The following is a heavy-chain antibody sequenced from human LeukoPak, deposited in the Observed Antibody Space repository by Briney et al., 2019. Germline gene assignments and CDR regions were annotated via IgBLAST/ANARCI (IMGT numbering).Heavy chain of an antibody. CDR3: ARRNPLTQDAFDI. CDR1: GYSFTSYW. V-gene: IGHV5-51*01. CDR2: IYPGDSDT. D-gene: IGHD2-21*02. Sequence: GETLKISCKGSGYSFTSYWIGWVRKMPGKGLEWMGIIYPGDSDTTYSPSFQGQVTISADKSISTAYLQWSSLKASDTAMYYCARRNPLTQDAFDIWGQGTMVTVSS. J-gene: IGHJ3*02.